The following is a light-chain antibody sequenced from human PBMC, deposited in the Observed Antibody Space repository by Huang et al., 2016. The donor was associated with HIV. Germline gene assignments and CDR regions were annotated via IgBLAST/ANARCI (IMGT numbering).Light chain of an antibody. CDR3: QQRSDWWT. Sequence: EIVLTQSPDTLSLSPGERATLACRASQSVSPNLAWYQQKPGQAPRPLIYDAYKRATGIPARFSGGGSGTDFALTISSLEPEDFAVYYCQQRSDWWTFGPGTKVEIK. J-gene: IGKJ1*01. CDR2: DAY. V-gene: IGKV3-11*01. CDR1: QSVSPN.